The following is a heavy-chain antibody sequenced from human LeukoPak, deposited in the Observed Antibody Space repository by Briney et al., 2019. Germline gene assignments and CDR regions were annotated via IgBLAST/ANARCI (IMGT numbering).Heavy chain of an antibody. CDR1: GGSISSYY. D-gene: IGHD3-3*01. CDR2: IYYSGST. J-gene: IGHJ3*02. Sequence: SETLSLTCTVSGGSISSYYWSWIRQPPGKGLEWIGYIYYSGSTNYNPSLKSRVTISVDTSKNQLSLKLSSVTAADTAVYYCARGLTIFGVVMDAFDIWGQGTMVTVSS. V-gene: IGHV4-59*01. CDR3: ARGLTIFGVVMDAFDI.